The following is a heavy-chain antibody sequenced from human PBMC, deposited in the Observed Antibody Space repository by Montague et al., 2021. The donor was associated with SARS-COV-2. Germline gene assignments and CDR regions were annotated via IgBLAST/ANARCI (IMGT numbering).Heavy chain of an antibody. CDR3: AKEFGSGSNNPTY. V-gene: IGHV4-59*01. Sequence: SETLSLTCTVSGDSIRNYFWSWIRQPSGKGLEWIGYIYYYGNTHYNPSLKSRATISIDTSRNLFSLQLRSVTAADTAVYFCAKEFGSGSNNPTYWGQVVLVTVSS. J-gene: IGHJ4*02. CDR2: IYYYGNT. D-gene: IGHD3-10*01. CDR1: GDSIRNYF.